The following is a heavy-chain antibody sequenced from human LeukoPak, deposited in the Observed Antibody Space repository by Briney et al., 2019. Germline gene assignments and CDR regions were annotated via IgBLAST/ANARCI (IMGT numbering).Heavy chain of an antibody. J-gene: IGHJ6*02. CDR3: ARARLPVLRFLEWLSYGMDV. Sequence: GGSLRLSCAASGFTFSVYSMNWVRQAPGKGLEWVSSISSSSSYIYYADSMKGRFTISRDNAKNSLYLQMNSLRAEDTAVYYCARARLPVLRFLEWLSYGMDVWGQGTTVTVSS. CDR1: GFTFSVYS. V-gene: IGHV3-21*01. D-gene: IGHD3-3*01. CDR2: ISSSSSYI.